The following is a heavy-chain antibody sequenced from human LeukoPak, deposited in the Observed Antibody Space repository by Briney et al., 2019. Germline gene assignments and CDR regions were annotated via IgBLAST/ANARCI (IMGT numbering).Heavy chain of an antibody. D-gene: IGHD3-10*01. J-gene: IGHJ6*03. CDR2: ISSSSSYR. CDR1: GFTFSSYS. V-gene: IGHV3-21*04. Sequence: GGSLRLSCAASGFTFSSYSMNWVRQGPGKGLEWVSSISSSSSYRYYADSVKGRFTISRDNSKNTLYLQMNSLRAEDTAVYYCARGGLNTMVRGVIRYYYMDVWGKGTTVTISS. CDR3: ARGGLNTMVRGVIRYYYMDV.